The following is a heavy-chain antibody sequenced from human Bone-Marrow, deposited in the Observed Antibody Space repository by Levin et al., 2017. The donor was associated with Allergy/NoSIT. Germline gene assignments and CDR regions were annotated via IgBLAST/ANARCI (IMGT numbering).Heavy chain of an antibody. J-gene: IGHJ3*02. Sequence: ESGPTLVKPTQTLTLTCTFSGFSLSTSGVGVGWIRQPPGKALEWLALIYWNDDKRYSPSLKSRLTITKDTSKNQVVLTMTNMDPVDTATYYCAHSKSSGIWFGELDAFDIWGQGTMVTVSS. CDR1: GFSLSTSGVG. D-gene: IGHD3-10*01. CDR3: AHSKSSGIWFGELDAFDI. CDR2: IYWNDDK. V-gene: IGHV2-5*01.